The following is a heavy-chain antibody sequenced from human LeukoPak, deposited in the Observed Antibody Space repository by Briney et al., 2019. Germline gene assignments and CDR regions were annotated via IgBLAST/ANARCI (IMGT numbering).Heavy chain of an antibody. J-gene: IGHJ4*02. CDR2: ISAYNGNS. D-gene: IGHD2-2*01. V-gene: IGHV1-18*01. Sequence: ASVKVSCKASGYTFTSYGISWVRQAPGQGLEWMGLISAYNGNSNYAQKFQGRVTMTTDTSTSTGYMELRSLRSDDTAVYYCARVHSYCSSTSCLDYWGQGTLVTVSS. CDR3: ARVHSYCSSTSCLDY. CDR1: GYTFTSYG.